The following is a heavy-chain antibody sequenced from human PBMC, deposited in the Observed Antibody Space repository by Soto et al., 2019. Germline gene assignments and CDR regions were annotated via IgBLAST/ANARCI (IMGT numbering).Heavy chain of an antibody. Sequence: GGSLRLSCAASGFAFSSFSMNWVRQAPGKGLEWVSYISTSSSTIYYADSVKGRLTISRDNAKNSLYLQMNSLRDEDTAVYYCARDSSYYYDSSGYYPNWFDPWGQGTLVTVSS. CDR2: ISTSSSTI. V-gene: IGHV3-48*02. CDR3: ARDSSYYYDSSGYYPNWFDP. J-gene: IGHJ5*02. D-gene: IGHD3-22*01. CDR1: GFAFSSFS.